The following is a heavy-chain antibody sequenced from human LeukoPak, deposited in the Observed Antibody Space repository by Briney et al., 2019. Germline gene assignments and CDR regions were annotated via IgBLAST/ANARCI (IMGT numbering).Heavy chain of an antibody. CDR3: ARDIGSGSYY. Sequence: ASVKVSCMASGYTFTGYYIHWVRQAPGQGLEWMGWINPNSGDTNYAQKFQGRVTMTRDTSINTAYMELSRLRSDDTAVYYCARDIGSGSYYWGQGTLVTVSS. D-gene: IGHD3-10*01. J-gene: IGHJ4*02. CDR2: INPNSGDT. CDR1: GYTFTGYY. V-gene: IGHV1-2*02.